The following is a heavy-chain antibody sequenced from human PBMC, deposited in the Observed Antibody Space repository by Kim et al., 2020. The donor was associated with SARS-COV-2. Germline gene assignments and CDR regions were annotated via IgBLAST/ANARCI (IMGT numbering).Heavy chain of an antibody. Sequence: SASVKGRFTISRDNSKNTLYLQMNSLRAEDTAVYYCAKERVWFGELSDYWGQGTLVTVSS. CDR3: AKERVWFGELSDY. D-gene: IGHD3-10*01. V-gene: IGHV3-30*02. J-gene: IGHJ4*02.